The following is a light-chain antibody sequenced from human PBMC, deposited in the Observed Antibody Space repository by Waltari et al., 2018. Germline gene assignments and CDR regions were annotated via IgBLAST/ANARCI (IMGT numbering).Light chain of an antibody. J-gene: IGLJ1*01. V-gene: IGLV1-47*01. CDR2: RDN. CDR1: NSNIGRSY. CDR3: AAWDDSLSVTYV. Sequence: QSVLTQPPSTSGTPGQTVTISCSGTNSNIGRSYVFWYQQLPGTAPKLLIYRDNQRPSGVPDRFSASKSGTSAALAIRGLRSEDEADYYCAAWDDSLSVTYVFGSGTRVTV.